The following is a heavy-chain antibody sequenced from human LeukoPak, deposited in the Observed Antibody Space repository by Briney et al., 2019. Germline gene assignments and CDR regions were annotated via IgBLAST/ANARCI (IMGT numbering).Heavy chain of an antibody. CDR2: IYYSGST. D-gene: IGHD5-24*01. Sequence: LETLSLTCTVSGGSISSSSYYWGWIRQPPGKGLEWIGSIYYSGSTYYNPSLKSRVTISVDTSKNQFSLKLSSVTAADTAVYYCASLEAMAEDAFDIWGQGTMVTVSS. J-gene: IGHJ3*02. V-gene: IGHV4-39*01. CDR3: ASLEAMAEDAFDI. CDR1: GGSISSSSYY.